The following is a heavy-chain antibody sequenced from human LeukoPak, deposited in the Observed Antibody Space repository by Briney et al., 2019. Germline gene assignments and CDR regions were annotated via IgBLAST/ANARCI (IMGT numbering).Heavy chain of an antibody. Sequence: ASVKVSCKAPGGTFSSYAISWVRQAPGQGLEWMGGIIPIFGTANYAQKFQGRVTITTDESTSTAYMELSSLRSEDTAVYYCWGYSSSSSLGYFDYWGQGTLVTVSS. CDR2: IIPIFGTA. J-gene: IGHJ4*02. CDR3: WGYSSSSSLGYFDY. CDR1: GGTFSSYA. V-gene: IGHV1-69*05. D-gene: IGHD6-6*01.